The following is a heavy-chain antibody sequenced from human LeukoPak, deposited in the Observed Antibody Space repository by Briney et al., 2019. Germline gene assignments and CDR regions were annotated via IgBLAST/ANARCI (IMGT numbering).Heavy chain of an antibody. V-gene: IGHV3-33*01. CDR1: GFTFGSYG. J-gene: IGHJ4*02. CDR2: IWYDGSNK. Sequence: GGSLRLSCAASGFTFGSYGMHWVRRAPGKGLEWVSVIWYDGSNKYYADSVKGRFTISRDNSKNTLYLQMNSLRAEDTAVYYCAREEWSGRYCAGYFDSWGQGTLVTVSS. D-gene: IGHD1-26*01. CDR3: AREEWSGRYCAGYFDS.